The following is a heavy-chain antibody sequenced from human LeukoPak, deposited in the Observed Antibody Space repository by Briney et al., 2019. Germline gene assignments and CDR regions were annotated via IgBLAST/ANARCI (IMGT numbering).Heavy chain of an antibody. Sequence: GGSLRLSCAASGFTFSSYWMHWVRQAPGKGLVWVSRIKSDGSSISYADSVKGRFTISRDNSKNTLYLQMNSLRAEDTAVYYCAKDDSEDAFDIWGQGTMVTVSS. CDR3: AKDDSEDAFDI. CDR2: IKSDGSSI. CDR1: GFTFSSYW. J-gene: IGHJ3*02. V-gene: IGHV3-74*01. D-gene: IGHD4-11*01.